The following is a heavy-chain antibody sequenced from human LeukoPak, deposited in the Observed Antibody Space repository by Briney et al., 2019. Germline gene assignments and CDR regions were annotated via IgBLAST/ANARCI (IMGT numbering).Heavy chain of an antibody. Sequence: SETLSLTCAVYGGSFSGYYWSWIRQPPGKGLEWIGEINHSGSTNYNPSLKSRVTISVDTSKNQFSLKLSSVTAADTAVYYCARGQDIVVVPAALGWFDPWGQGTLVTVSS. CDR3: ARGQDIVVVPAALGWFDP. CDR1: GGSFSGYY. CDR2: INHSGST. D-gene: IGHD2-2*01. V-gene: IGHV4-34*01. J-gene: IGHJ5*02.